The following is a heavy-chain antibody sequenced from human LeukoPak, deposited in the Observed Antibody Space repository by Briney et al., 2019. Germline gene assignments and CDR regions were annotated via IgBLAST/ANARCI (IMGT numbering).Heavy chain of an antibody. Sequence: ASVKVSCKASGYTFTGYYMHWVRQAPGQGLEWMGSINPNSGGTNYAQKFQGRVTMTRDSSISTAYMELSRLRSDDTAAYYCARGIGYYDSSGYYYPDAFDIWGQGTMVTVSS. CDR2: INPNSGGT. D-gene: IGHD3-22*01. J-gene: IGHJ3*02. CDR1: GYTFTGYY. CDR3: ARGIGYYDSSGYYYPDAFDI. V-gene: IGHV1-2*02.